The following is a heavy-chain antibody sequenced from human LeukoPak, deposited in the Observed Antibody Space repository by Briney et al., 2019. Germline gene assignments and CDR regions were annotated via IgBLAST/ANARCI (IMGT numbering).Heavy chain of an antibody. Sequence: SETLSLTCTVSGGSITSYYCTYIRQPAGKGLEGIGRIHTSGITNYNPSLKSRVTMSLDTSKNQFSLNLSSVTAADTAIYYCAREFAGTTVAARVFDSWGQGTLVTVSS. CDR3: AREFAGTTVAARVFDS. V-gene: IGHV4-4*07. D-gene: IGHD6-6*01. CDR1: GGSITSYY. CDR2: IHTSGIT. J-gene: IGHJ4*02.